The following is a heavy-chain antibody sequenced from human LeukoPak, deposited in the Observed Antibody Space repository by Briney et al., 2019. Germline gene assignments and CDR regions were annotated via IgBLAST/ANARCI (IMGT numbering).Heavy chain of an antibody. CDR3: AGGLRYTCEY. V-gene: IGHV1-2*06. J-gene: IGHJ4*02. D-gene: IGHD1-14*01. CDR2: INPNSGGS. Sequence: MGRINPNSGGSNYAQKFQGRVTMTRDTSISMVYMELSSLRSDDTAVYYCAGGLRYTCEYWGQGTLVTVSS.